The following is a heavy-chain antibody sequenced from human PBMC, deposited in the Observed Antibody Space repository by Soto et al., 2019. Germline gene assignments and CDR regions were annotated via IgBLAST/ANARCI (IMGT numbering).Heavy chain of an antibody. J-gene: IGHJ4*02. D-gene: IGHD2-15*01. Sequence: PETLSLTCTFSVGSMSIYYWTWLRQSPGRGLEWIGYISYSGSTYYNPSLKSRVTISADTFKNQFSLRMNSMIAADTAVYYCARADPDASVGYWGQGTMVTVSS. CDR2: ISYSGST. V-gene: IGHV4-59*01. CDR1: VGSMSIYY. CDR3: ARADPDASVGY.